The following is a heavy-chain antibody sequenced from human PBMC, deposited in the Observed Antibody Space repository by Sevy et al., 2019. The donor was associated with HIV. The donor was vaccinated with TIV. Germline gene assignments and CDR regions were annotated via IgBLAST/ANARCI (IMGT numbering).Heavy chain of an antibody. V-gene: IGHV4-59*08. CDR1: GGSINSDH. CDR2: VYYTGGT. CDR3: ARRNDFDI. Sequence: SETLSLTCTVSGGSINSDHWNWIRQPPGKGLEWIGYVYYTGGTNYNPSLKNGVTISVDRTTNQFSLNLTSVTAADTAVYYCARRNDFDIWGQGTMVTVSS. J-gene: IGHJ3*02.